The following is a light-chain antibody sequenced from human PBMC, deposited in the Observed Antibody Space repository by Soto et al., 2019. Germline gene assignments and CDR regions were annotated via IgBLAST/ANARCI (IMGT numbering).Light chain of an antibody. Sequence: QSALTQPASVSGSPGHSITISCTGTSSDVGTYNFVSWYQQHPGKAPKLMIYDVSNRPSGVSDRFSGSKSGNTASLTISGLQAEDEADYYCSSYRGSSTYVFGTGTKVTVL. CDR2: DVS. CDR3: SSYRGSSTYV. CDR1: SSDVGTYNF. V-gene: IGLV2-14*01. J-gene: IGLJ1*01.